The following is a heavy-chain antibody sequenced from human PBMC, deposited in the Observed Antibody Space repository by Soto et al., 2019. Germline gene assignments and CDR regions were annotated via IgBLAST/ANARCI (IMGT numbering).Heavy chain of an antibody. Sequence: PSETLSLTCTVSGGSISSSNYYWGWVRQPPGKGLEWIGYIYYSGSTYYNPSLKSRVTISVDTSKNQFSLKLSSVTAADTAVYYCARVDYDYVWGSYRLNWFDPWGQGQWSPSPQ. CDR1: GGSISSSNYY. CDR2: IYYSGST. D-gene: IGHD3-16*02. V-gene: IGHV4-30-4*08. J-gene: IGHJ5*02. CDR3: ARVDYDYVWGSYRLNWFDP.